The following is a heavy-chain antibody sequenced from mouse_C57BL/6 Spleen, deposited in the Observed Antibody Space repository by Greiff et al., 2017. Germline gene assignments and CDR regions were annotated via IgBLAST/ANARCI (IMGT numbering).Heavy chain of an antibody. CDR2: IDPSDSYT. D-gene: IGHD3-2*02. V-gene: IGHV1-69*01. J-gene: IGHJ3*01. Sequence: QVQLQQSGAELVKPGASVKLSCKASGYTFTSYWMHWVKQRPGQGLEWIGEIDPSDSYTNYNQKFKGKSTLAVDKSSSTAYMQLSSLTSEDSAVYYCASPDSAGYGGFAYWGQGTLVTVSA. CDR3: ASPDSAGYGGFAY. CDR1: GYTFTSYW.